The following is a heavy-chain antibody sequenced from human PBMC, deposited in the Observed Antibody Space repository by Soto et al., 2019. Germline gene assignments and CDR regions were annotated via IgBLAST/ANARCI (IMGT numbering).Heavy chain of an antibody. CDR3: ARRGEYSSTSGIFAAFDI. J-gene: IGHJ3*02. CDR1: GYNYLNNW. D-gene: IGHD3-16*01. CDR2: IYPSDSDA. V-gene: IGHV5-51*01. Sequence: GESLKISXKASGYNYLNNWIGWVRQMPGKGLEWMGVIYPSDSDARYSPSFQGQVTISVDKSTSTAYLRWSSLKASDTAMYYCARRGEYSSTSGIFAAFDIWGQGTMVTVS.